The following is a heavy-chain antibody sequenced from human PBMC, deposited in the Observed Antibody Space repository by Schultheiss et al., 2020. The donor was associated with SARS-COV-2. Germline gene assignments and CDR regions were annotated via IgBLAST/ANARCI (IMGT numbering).Heavy chain of an antibody. J-gene: IGHJ4*02. Sequence: GGSLRLSCAASGFTFSSYSMNWVRQAPGKGLEWVAVISYDGSNKYYADSVKGRFTISRDNSKNTLYLQMNSLRAEDTAVYYCARDRDYGDYDRFDYWGQGTLVTVSS. CDR3: ARDRDYGDYDRFDY. CDR1: GFTFSSYS. CDR2: ISYDGSNK. D-gene: IGHD4-17*01. V-gene: IGHV3-30*03.